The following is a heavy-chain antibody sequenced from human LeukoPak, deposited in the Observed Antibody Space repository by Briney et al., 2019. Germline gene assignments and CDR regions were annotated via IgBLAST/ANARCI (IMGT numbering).Heavy chain of an antibody. CDR2: ISYDGSNK. V-gene: IGHV3-30-3*01. Sequence: GGSLRLSCAASGFTFSSYAMHWVRQAPGKGLEWVAVISYDGSNKYYADSVKGRFTISRDNSKNTLYLQMNSLRAEDTAVYYCARVEEDTARPFDYWGQGTLVTVSS. CDR3: ARVEEDTARPFDY. CDR1: GFTFSSYA. D-gene: IGHD5-18*01. J-gene: IGHJ4*02.